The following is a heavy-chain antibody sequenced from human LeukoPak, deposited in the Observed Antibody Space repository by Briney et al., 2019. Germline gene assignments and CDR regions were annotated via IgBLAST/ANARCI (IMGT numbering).Heavy chain of an antibody. J-gene: IGHJ4*02. Sequence: GGSLRLSCAASGFTFSDYSMNWVRQAPGKGLEWVSYIGIDSGNTNYADSVKGRFTISGDKAKNSLSLQVNSLRVEDTAVYYCARDYKYAFDNWGQGTLVTVSS. CDR2: IGIDSGNT. D-gene: IGHD5-24*01. V-gene: IGHV3-48*01. CDR1: GFTFSDYS. CDR3: ARDYKYAFDN.